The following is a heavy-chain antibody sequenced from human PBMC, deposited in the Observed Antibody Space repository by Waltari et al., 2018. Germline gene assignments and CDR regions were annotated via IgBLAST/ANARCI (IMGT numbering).Heavy chain of an antibody. D-gene: IGHD6-13*01. CDR2: ISSSSSYI. V-gene: IGHV3-21*01. Sequence: EVQLVESGGGMVKPGGSLRLSCPASGFTFSSFTMNWVRQAPGKGLEWVSSISSSSSYIYYADSVKGRFTISRDNAKNSLYLQMNSLRAEDTAVYYCARESIAAAGNDAFDIWGQGTMVTVSS. CDR1: GFTFSSFT. CDR3: ARESIAAAGNDAFDI. J-gene: IGHJ3*02.